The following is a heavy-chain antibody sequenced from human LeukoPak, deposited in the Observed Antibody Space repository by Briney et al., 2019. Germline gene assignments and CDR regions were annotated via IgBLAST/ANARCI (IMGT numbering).Heavy chain of an antibody. D-gene: IGHD1-1*01. J-gene: IGHJ4*02. CDR1: GFTFSGSA. V-gene: IGHV3-73*01. Sequence: GGSLRLSCAASGFTFSGSAMHWVRQASGKGLERVGRIRSKANSYATAYAASVKGRFTISRDDSKNTAYLQMNSLKTEDTAVYYSTRVLQSEDKVRGGLFDYWGQGPWSPSPQ. CDR3: TRVLQSEDKVRGGLFDY. CDR2: IRSKANSYAT.